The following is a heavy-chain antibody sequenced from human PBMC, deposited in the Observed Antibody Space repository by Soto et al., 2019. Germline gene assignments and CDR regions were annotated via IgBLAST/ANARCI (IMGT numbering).Heavy chain of an antibody. CDR1: GFTFSDYY. CDR3: ARSSQYNWNYGYFDY. J-gene: IGHJ4*02. V-gene: IGHV3-11*06. CDR2: ISSSSSYT. Sequence: GGSLRLSCAASGFTFSDYYMSWIRQAPGKGLEWVSYISSSSSYTNYADSVKGRFTISRDNAKNSLYLQMNSLRAEDTAVYYCARSSQYNWNYGYFDYWGQGTLVTVSS. D-gene: IGHD1-7*01.